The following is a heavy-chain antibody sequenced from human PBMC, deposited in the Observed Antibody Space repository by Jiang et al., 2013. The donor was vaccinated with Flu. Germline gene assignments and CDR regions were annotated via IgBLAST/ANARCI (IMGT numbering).Heavy chain of an antibody. J-gene: IGHJ6*03. CDR3: ARDLQGYYYYYMDV. Sequence: VISYDGSNKYYADSVKGRFTISRDNSKNTLYLQMNSLRAEDTAVYYCARDLQGYYYYYMDVWGKGTTVTVSS. V-gene: IGHV3-30-3*01. CDR2: ISYDGSNK.